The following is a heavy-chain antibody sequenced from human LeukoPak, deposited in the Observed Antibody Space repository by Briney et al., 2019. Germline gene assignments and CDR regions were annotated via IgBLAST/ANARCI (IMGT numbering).Heavy chain of an antibody. D-gene: IGHD6-13*01. Sequence: GRSLRLSCAASGFTFSDYYMSWIRQAPGKGLEWVSYISSSGSTIYYADSVKGRFTISRDNAKNSLYLQMNSLRAEDTAVYYCARVAAAGQTLDYWGQGTLVTVSS. V-gene: IGHV3-11*01. CDR3: ARVAAAGQTLDY. CDR2: ISSSGSTI. J-gene: IGHJ4*02. CDR1: GFTFSDYY.